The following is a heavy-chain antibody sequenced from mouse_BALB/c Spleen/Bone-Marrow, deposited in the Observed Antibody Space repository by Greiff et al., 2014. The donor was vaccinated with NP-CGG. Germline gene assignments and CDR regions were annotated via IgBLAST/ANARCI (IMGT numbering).Heavy chain of an antibody. D-gene: IGHD1-1*01. J-gene: IGHJ4*01. V-gene: IGHV1-69*02. Sequence: LVESGAELVRPGASVKLSCRASGYTFTSYWINWVKQRPGQGLEWIGNIYPSDSYTNYNQRFKDKATLTVDKSSSTAYMQLSRPTSEDSAVYYCTRYGNSHYYAMDYWGQGTSVTVSS. CDR1: GYTFTSYW. CDR3: TRYGNSHYYAMDY. CDR2: IYPSDSYT.